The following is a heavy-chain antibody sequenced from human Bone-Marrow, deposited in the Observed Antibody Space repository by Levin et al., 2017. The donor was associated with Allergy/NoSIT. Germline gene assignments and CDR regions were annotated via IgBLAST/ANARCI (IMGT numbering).Heavy chain of an antibody. V-gene: IGHV4-34*01. J-gene: IGHJ4*02. CDR2: INHSGST. D-gene: IGHD1-20*01. CDR1: GGSFSGYY. CDR3: ARGRPNHITGTDAPWPGYGGGYFDY. Sequence: SQTLSLTCAVYGGSFSGYYWSWIRQPPGKGLEWIGEINHSGSTNYNPSLKSRVTISVDTSKNQFSLKLSSVTAADTAVYYCARGRPNHITGTDAPWPGYGGGYFDYWGQGTLVTVSS.